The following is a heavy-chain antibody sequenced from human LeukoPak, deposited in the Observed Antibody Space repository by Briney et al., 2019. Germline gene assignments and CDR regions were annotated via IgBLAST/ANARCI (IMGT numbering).Heavy chain of an antibody. V-gene: IGHV1-18*01. D-gene: IGHD2-2*01. J-gene: IGHJ4*02. Sequence: ALVKVSCKASGYTCTSYRISWVRQAPGQGLEWMGWISAYNGNTNYAQKLQGRVTMSTDTSTSTAYMELRSLRTDDTAVYYCARDQNDRISTTAWMEIDYWGQGTLVTVSS. CDR3: ARDQNDRISTTAWMEIDY. CDR1: GYTCTSYR. CDR2: ISAYNGNT.